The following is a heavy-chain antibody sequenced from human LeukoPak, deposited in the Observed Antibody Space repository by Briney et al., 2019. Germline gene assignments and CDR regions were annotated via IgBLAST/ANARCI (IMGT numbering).Heavy chain of an antibody. Sequence: SQTLSLTCTVSGGSISSGDYYWSWIRQPPGKGLEWIGCIYYSGSTYYNPSLKSRVTISVDTSKNQFSLKLSSVTAADTAVYYCARYYGGNSSGYPLFDYWGQGTLVTVSS. CDR1: GGSISSGDYY. CDR2: IYYSGST. D-gene: IGHD4-23*01. V-gene: IGHV4-30-4*01. CDR3: ARYYGGNSSGYPLFDY. J-gene: IGHJ4*02.